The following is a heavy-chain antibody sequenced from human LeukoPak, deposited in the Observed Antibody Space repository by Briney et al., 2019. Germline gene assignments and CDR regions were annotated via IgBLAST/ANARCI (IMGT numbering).Heavy chain of an antibody. V-gene: IGHV3-43*02. Sequence: PGGSLRLSCVASGFTFADHVFHWIRQVPGKGLEWLAFISEDDGTYYADSVRGRFTISRDNSKNSLYFELQSLTTDDAALYYCVKEASDPYFFDFWGQGTLVTVSS. J-gene: IGHJ4*02. CDR1: GFTFADHV. CDR3: VKEASDPYFFDF. CDR2: ISEDDGT.